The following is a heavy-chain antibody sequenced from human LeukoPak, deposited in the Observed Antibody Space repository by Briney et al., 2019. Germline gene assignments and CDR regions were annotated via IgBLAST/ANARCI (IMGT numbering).Heavy chain of an antibody. CDR2: INTNTGNP. CDR1: GYTFTTYA. V-gene: IGHV7-4-1*01. J-gene: IGHJ4*02. Sequence: ASVKVSCKASGYTFTTYAMNWVPQAPGQGLEWMGWINTNTGNPTYAQGFTGRFVFSSDTSVSTADLQIYSLQSEDTAVYYCARARGCSGGNCYSEYWGQGTLVTVAS. D-gene: IGHD2-15*01. CDR3: ARARGCSGGNCYSEY.